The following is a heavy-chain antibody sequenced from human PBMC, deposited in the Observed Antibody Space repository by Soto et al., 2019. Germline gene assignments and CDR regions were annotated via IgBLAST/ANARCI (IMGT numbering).Heavy chain of an antibody. J-gene: IGHJ6*03. CDR2: ISWNSGSI. V-gene: IGHV3-9*01. CDR3: AKDSYCSGGSCYSYYYYYYMDV. CDR1: GFTFDDYA. D-gene: IGHD2-15*01. Sequence: PGGSLRLSCAASGFTFDDYAMHWVRQAPGKGLEWVSGISWNSGSIGYADSVKGRFTISRDNAKNSLYLQMSSLRAEDTALYYCAKDSYCSGGSCYSYYYYYYMDVWGKGTTVTVSS.